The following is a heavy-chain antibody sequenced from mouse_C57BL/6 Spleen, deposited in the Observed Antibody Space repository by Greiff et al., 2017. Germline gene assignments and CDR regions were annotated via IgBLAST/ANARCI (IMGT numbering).Heavy chain of an antibody. D-gene: IGHD2-4*01. CDR3: TRRPPLYYDYDGYFDV. CDR2: IRNKANNHAT. V-gene: IGHV6-6*01. CDR1: GFTFSDAW. J-gene: IGHJ1*03. Sequence: EVKLMESGGGLVQPGGSMKLSCAASGFTFSDAWMDWVRQSPEKGLEWVAEIRNKANNHATYYAESVKGRFTISRDDSKSSVYLQMNSLRAEDTGIYYCTRRPPLYYDYDGYFDVWGTGTTVTVSS.